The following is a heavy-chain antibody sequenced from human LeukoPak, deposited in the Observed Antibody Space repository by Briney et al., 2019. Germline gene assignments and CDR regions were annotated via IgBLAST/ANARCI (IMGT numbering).Heavy chain of an antibody. CDR2: INPSGGST. J-gene: IGHJ4*02. Sequence: ASVKVSCTASGYTFTSYYIHWVRQAPGQGLEWMGIINPSGGSTSYAQKFQGRVTMTRDTSTSTVYMELSSLRSEDTAVYYCAREYSSSWAQQNQNFDYWGQGTLVTVSS. D-gene: IGHD6-13*01. CDR1: GYTFTSYY. CDR3: AREYSSSWAQQNQNFDY. V-gene: IGHV1-46*01.